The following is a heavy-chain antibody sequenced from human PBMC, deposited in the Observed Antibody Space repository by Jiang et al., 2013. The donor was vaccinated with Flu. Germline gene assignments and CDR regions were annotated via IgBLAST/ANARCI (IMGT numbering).Heavy chain of an antibody. Sequence: RLSCAASGFTFSYYRMHWVRQSPGRGLEWVASLWHDGSNEFYADSLRGRFTISRDNSKNTLYLEMNSLRPEDTAVYYCATLRGSSYDTYLADSWGQGTLVTVSS. V-gene: IGHV3-30*02. CDR1: GFTFSYYR. CDR2: LWHDGSNE. J-gene: IGHJ4*02. D-gene: IGHD3-9*01. CDR3: ATLRGSSYDTYLADS.